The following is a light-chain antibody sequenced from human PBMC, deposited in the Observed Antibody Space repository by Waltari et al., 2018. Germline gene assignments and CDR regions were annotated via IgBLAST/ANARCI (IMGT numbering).Light chain of an antibody. CDR3: SSYTTSSAPGV. CDR2: EVS. CDR1: DSDVGAYDF. Sequence: QSALTQPASVSGSPGQSITISCSGTDSDVGAYDFVSWYQQHPGKAPHLIIYEVSNRPSGISKRCSSSKSRNTASLTISVLQAEDEADYYCSSYTTSSAPGVFGTGTRVTVL. J-gene: IGLJ1*01. V-gene: IGLV2-14*01.